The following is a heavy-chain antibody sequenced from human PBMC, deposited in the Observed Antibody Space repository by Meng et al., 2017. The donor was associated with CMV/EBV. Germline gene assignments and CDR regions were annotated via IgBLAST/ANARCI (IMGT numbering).Heavy chain of an antibody. CDR1: GFTFSSYA. CDR3: ARDLTPSPVNYYYYYGMDV. Sequence: GESLKISCAASGFTFSSYAMHWVRQAPGKGLEWVAVISYDGSNKYYADSVKGRFTISRDNSKNTLYLQMNSLRAEDTAVYYCARDLTPSPVNYYYYYGMDVWGQGTTVTVSS. CDR2: ISYDGSNK. D-gene: IGHD3-16*02. V-gene: IGHV3-30-3*01. J-gene: IGHJ6*02.